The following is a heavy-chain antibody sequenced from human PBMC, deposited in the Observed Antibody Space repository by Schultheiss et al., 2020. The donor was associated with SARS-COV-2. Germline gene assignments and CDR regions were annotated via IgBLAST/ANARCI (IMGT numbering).Heavy chain of an antibody. Sequence: SETLSLTCTVSGGSISSSSYYWSWIRQPPGKGLEWIGYIYYSGSTNYNPSLKSRVTISVDTSKNQFSLKLSSVTAADTAVYYCARVGSDFWSGYSPYYYYYYGMDVWGQGTTVTVSS. V-gene: IGHV4-61*01. D-gene: IGHD3-3*01. CDR2: IYYSGST. CDR1: GGSISSSSYY. CDR3: ARVGSDFWSGYSPYYYYYYGMDV. J-gene: IGHJ6*02.